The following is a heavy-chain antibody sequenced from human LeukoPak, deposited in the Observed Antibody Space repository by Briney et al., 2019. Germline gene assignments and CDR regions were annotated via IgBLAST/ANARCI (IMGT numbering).Heavy chain of an antibody. CDR1: GFTFSSYS. CDR2: ISSGSSYI. J-gene: IGHJ5*02. V-gene: IGHV3-21*01. CDR3: ARDTVTNWFDP. D-gene: IGHD4-17*01. Sequence: GGSLRLSCAASGFTFSSYSMSWVRQAPGKGLEWVSSISSGSSYIYYADSVKGRFTISRDNAKNSLYLQMNSLRAEDTAVYYCARDTVTNWFDPWGQGTLVTVSS.